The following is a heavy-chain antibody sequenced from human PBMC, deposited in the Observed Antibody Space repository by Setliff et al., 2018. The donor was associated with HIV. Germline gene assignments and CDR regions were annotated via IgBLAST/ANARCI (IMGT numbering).Heavy chain of an antibody. CDR3: ARVAFYGPGSHDYFDH. J-gene: IGHJ4*01. D-gene: IGHD3-10*01. V-gene: IGHV4-61*02. Sequence: SEPLSLTCSVSGVSINTGSFYWNGIRQHAGKGLEWIGRIYTSGSTSYTPSIKNRVRISVDTSKNQFSLKLNSVTATDTAMYYCARVAFYGPGSHDYFDHWGHGILVTVSS. CDR1: GVSINTGSFY. CDR2: IYTSGST.